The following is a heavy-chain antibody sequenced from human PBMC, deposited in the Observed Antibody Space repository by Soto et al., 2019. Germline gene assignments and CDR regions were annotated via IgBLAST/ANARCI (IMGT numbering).Heavy chain of an antibody. V-gene: IGHV4-34*01. J-gene: IGHJ4*02. Sequence: QVQLQQWGAGLLKPSETLSLTCAVYGGSFSGYYWTWFRQPPGTGLEWMGEINHRGSTNYNPSLKSRVTISVDTSKNQFSLKLTSVTAADTAVYYCARDKITGLFDYWGQGTLVTVSS. CDR2: INHRGST. D-gene: IGHD2-8*02. CDR3: ARDKITGLFDY. CDR1: GGSFSGYY.